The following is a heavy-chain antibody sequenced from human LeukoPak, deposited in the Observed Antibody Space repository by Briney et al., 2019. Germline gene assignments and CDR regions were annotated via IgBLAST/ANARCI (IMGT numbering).Heavy chain of an antibody. V-gene: IGHV1-2*02. J-gene: IGHJ4*02. CDR3: ARGKRLGIAAAKPGY. CDR1: GYTFTGYY. Sequence: ASVKVSCKASGYTFTGYYMHWVRQAPGQGLEWMGWINPNSGGTNYAQKFQGRVTMTRDTSINTAYMELSRLRSDDTAVYYCARGKRLGIAAAKPGYWGQGTLVTVSS. D-gene: IGHD6-13*01. CDR2: INPNSGGT.